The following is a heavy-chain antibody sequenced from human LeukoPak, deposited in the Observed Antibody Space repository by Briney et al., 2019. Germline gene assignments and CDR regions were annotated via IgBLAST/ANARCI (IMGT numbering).Heavy chain of an antibody. V-gene: IGHV3-23*01. D-gene: IGHD3-22*01. CDR2: ISGSGGST. J-gene: IGHJ4*02. CDR1: GFTFSSYA. Sequence: PGGSLRLSCAASGFTFSSYAMSWVRQAPGRGLEWVSAISGSGGSTYYADSVKGRFTISRDNSKNSLYLQMNSLRAEDTAVYYCARDSHYDRSGYYSYWGQGTLVTVSS. CDR3: ARDSHYDRSGYYSY.